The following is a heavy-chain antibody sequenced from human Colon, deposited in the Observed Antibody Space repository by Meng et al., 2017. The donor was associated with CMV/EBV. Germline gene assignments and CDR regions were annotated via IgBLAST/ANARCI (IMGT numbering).Heavy chain of an antibody. CDR3: ARSGVGAGDY. V-gene: IGHV3-21*01. CDR1: GFTFSSYW. CDR2: ISSSSYI. Sequence: GGSLRLSCAASGFTFSSYWMSWVRQAPGKGLEWVSSISSSSYIYYADSVKGRFTISRDNAKNSLYLQMNSLRAEDTAVYYCARSGVGAGDYWGQGTLVTVSS. D-gene: IGHD1-26*01. J-gene: IGHJ4*02.